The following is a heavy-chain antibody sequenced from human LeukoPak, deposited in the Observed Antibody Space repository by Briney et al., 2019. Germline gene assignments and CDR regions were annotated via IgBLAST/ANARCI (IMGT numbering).Heavy chain of an antibody. CDR1: GFTFSSYG. Sequence: PGGSLRLSCAASGFTFSSYGMHWVRQAPGKGLEWVAFIRYDGSNKYYADSVKGRFTISRDNSKNTLYLQMNSLRAEDTAVYYCAKGARYGSGSYYYYYYMDVWGKGTTVTISS. D-gene: IGHD3-10*01. CDR3: AKGARYGSGSYYYYYYMDV. J-gene: IGHJ6*03. CDR2: IRYDGSNK. V-gene: IGHV3-30*02.